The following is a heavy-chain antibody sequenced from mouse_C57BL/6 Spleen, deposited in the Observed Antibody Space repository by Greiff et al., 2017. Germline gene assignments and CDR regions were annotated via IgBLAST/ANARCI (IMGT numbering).Heavy chain of an antibody. CDR2: ISDGGSYT. V-gene: IGHV5-4*01. D-gene: IGHD1-1*01. CDR1: GFTFSSYA. CDR3: ARDDYYGSSSYYFDY. Sequence: EVQGVESGGGLVKPGGSLKLSCAASGFTFSSYAMSWVRQTPEKRLEWVATISDGGSYTYYPDNVKGRFTISRDNAKNNLYLQMSHLKSEDTAMYYCARDDYYGSSSYYFDYGGQGTTLTVSS. J-gene: IGHJ2*01.